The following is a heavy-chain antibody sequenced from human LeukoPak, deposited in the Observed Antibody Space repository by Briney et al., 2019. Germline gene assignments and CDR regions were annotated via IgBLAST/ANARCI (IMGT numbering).Heavy chain of an antibody. Sequence: PGGSLRLSCAASGFTFSDYYMSWIRQAPGKGLEWVSYISSSGGIMYYPDSVKGRFTISRDNAKNSLYLQMNSLRAEDTAVYYCVFMTTAQGYWGQGTLVTVSS. CDR1: GFTFSDYY. CDR2: ISSSGGIM. J-gene: IGHJ4*02. V-gene: IGHV3-11*04. CDR3: VFMTTAQGY. D-gene: IGHD4-17*01.